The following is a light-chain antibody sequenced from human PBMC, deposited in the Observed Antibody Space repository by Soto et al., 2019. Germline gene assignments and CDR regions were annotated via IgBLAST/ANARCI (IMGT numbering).Light chain of an antibody. CDR2: GAS. J-gene: IGKJ2*01. CDR1: QGVSTNY. V-gene: IGKV3-20*01. CDR3: HQYGHSPYT. Sequence: DIVLTQSPGTLSLSPGDRATLSCRASQGVSTNYVAWYQQKPGQSPRLLIYGASSRAPGIPDRFSGSGSGTDFTLTISRVEPEDFAVFYCHQYGHSPYTFGQGTKLEIK.